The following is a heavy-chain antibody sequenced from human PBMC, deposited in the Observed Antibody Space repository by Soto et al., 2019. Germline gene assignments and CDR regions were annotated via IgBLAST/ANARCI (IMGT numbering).Heavy chain of an antibody. CDR3: ARDRKWLHFRYFAY. V-gene: IGHV4-59*01. CDR2: IYYSGST. D-gene: IGHD5-12*01. J-gene: IGHJ4*02. Sequence: SETLSLTCAVSGGSISSYYWSCIRLSPGKGLEWIGYIYYSGSTNYNPSLKSLVTISVDTSKNQFSLKLSSVTAADTAVYYCARDRKWLHFRYFAYRGQRTPVPVSA. CDR1: GGSISSYY.